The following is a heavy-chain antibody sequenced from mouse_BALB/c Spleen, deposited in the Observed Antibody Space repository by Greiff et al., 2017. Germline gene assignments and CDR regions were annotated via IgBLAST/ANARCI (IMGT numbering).Heavy chain of an antibody. D-gene: IGHD3-2*01. CDR2: IWGDGST. V-gene: IGHV2-6-7*01. CDR3: AREKGIDSSGYGAWFAY. J-gene: IGHJ3*01. Sequence: VQLKESGPGLVAPSQSLSITCTVSGFSLTGYGVNWVRQPPGKGLEWLGMIWGDGSTDYNSAPKSRLSISKDNSKSQVFLKMNSLQTDDTARYYCAREKGIDSSGYGAWFAYWGQGTLVTVSA. CDR1: GFSLTGYG.